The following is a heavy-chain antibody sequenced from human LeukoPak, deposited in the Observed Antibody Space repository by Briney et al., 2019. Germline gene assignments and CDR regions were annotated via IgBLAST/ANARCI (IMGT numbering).Heavy chain of an antibody. V-gene: IGHV5-51*01. J-gene: IGHJ4*02. Sequence: SGESLKISCKDSGYSFTSYWIGWVRQMPGKGLEWMGIIYPGDSDTRYSPSFQGQVTISADKSISTAYPQWSSLKASDTAMYYCARREPGDYGSYYFDYWGQGTLVTVSS. CDR2: IYPGDSDT. D-gene: IGHD4-17*01. CDR1: GYSFTSYW. CDR3: ARREPGDYGSYYFDY.